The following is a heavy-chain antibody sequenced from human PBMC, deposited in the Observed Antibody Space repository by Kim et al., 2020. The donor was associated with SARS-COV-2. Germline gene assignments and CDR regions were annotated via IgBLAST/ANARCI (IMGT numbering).Heavy chain of an antibody. CDR3: ASDKYYYDSSGYYLLDY. CDR1: GGSFSGYY. J-gene: IGHJ4*02. CDR2: INHSGST. V-gene: IGHV4-34*01. D-gene: IGHD3-22*01. Sequence: SETLSLTCAVYGGSFSGYYWSWIRQPPGKGLEWIGEINHSGSTNYNPSLKSRVTISVDTSKNQFSLKLSSVTAADTAVYYCASDKYYYDSSGYYLLDYWGQGTLVTVSS.